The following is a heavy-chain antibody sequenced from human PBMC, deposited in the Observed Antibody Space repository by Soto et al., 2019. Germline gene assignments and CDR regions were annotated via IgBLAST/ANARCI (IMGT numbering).Heavy chain of an antibody. D-gene: IGHD5-18*01. CDR3: GGRGGDRATVTASFDP. V-gene: IGHV4-59*08. CDR2: IYYSGST. J-gene: IGHJ5*01. Sequence: PSETLSLTCTVSGGSINSYYWSWIRQPPGKGLEWIGYIYYSGSTNYNPSLKSRVTMSVDTSKNQFSLKLSSVTAADTAVYYCGGRGGDRATVTASFDPWGQGTMVTVSS. CDR1: GGSINSYY.